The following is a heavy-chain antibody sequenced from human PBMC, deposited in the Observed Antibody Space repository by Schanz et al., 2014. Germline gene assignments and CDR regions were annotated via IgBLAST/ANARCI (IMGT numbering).Heavy chain of an antibody. CDR3: ARHRVYGAFDL. V-gene: IGHV4-59*08. Sequence: QMQTSGPGLVRPWETLSLTCTVPSDSISHYYLSWIRQPPGKELEWVAFIYDRGSTSYNPSLNSRFTISLDTPKTQFSLRLSSVTAADTAVYYCARHRVYGAFDLWGQGTLVTVSS. CDR1: SDSISHYY. D-gene: IGHD4-17*01. J-gene: IGHJ4*02. CDR2: IYDRGST.